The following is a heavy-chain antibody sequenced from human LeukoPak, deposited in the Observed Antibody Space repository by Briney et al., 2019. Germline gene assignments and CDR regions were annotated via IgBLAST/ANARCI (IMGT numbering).Heavy chain of an antibody. V-gene: IGHV4-59*01. CDR1: GGSFSSGY. Sequence: NASETLSLTCTMSGGSFSSGYWSWIRQPPGKGLEWNGYTSYRDSTRYSPSLKSRVTMSIDTSMNQFSLKLTSVTAADTAVYYCARGSSRFEYWGQGTLVTVSS. CDR2: TSYRDST. J-gene: IGHJ4*02. D-gene: IGHD6-13*01. CDR3: ARGSSRFEY.